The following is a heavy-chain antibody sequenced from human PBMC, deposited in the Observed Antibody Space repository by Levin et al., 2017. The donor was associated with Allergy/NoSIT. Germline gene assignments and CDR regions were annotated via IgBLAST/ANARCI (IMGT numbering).Heavy chain of an antibody. CDR3: TRDHFRPGDYFDY. CDR2: IRSKAYGGTS. J-gene: IGHJ4*02. D-gene: IGHD3-3*02. V-gene: IGHV3-49*03. CDR1: GFTFGDYA. Sequence: SCTASGFTFGDYAMSWFRQAPGKGLEWVGFIRSKAYGGTSEYAAPVKGRFSISRDDSKSIAYLQMNSLKTEDTAVYYCTRDHFRPGDYFDYWGQGTLVTVSS.